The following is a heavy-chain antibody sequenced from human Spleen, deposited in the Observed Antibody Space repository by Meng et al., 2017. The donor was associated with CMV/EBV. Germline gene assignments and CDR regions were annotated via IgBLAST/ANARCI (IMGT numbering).Heavy chain of an antibody. CDR3: AREKGYSYGYYFDY. Sequence: GESLKISCAASGFTLSSYSMNWVRQAPGKGLVWVSRINSDGSNTGYADSVKGRFTISRDNSKNTLYLQMNSLRAEDTAVYYCAREKGYSYGYYFDYWGQGTLVTVSS. CDR2: INSDGSNT. D-gene: IGHD5-18*01. CDR1: GFTLSSYS. V-gene: IGHV3-74*01. J-gene: IGHJ4*02.